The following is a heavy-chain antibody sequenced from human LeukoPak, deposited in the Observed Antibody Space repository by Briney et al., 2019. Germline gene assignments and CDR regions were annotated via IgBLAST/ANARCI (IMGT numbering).Heavy chain of an antibody. J-gene: IGHJ4*02. CDR2: IYYSGST. V-gene: IGHV4-59*08. Sequence: SETLSLTCTVSGGSISSYYWSWIRQPPGKGLEWIGYIYYSGSTNYNPSLKSRVTISVDTSKNQFSLKLSSVTAADTAVYYCARHESSVVPSSFDYWGQGTLVTVSP. D-gene: IGHD2-2*01. CDR3: ARHESSVVPSSFDY. CDR1: GGSISSYY.